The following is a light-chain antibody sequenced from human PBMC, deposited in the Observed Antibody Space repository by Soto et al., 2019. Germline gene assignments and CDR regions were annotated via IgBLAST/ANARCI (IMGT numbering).Light chain of an antibody. CDR1: QGISSY. CDR2: AAS. CDR3: QQSYSSPPT. Sequence: DIQLTQSPSSLSASVGARVTVTCRASQGISSYLAWYQQKPGKAPKLLIFAASSLQSGVPSRFSGSRSGPDFTLTISSLQPEDFATYYCQQSYSSPPTFGQGTKVDIK. J-gene: IGKJ1*01. V-gene: IGKV1-39*01.